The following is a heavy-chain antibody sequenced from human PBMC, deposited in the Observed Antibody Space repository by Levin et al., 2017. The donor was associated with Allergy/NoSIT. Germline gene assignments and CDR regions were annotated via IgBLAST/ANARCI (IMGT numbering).Heavy chain of an antibody. V-gene: IGHV4-34*01. J-gene: IGHJ3*01. CDR2: INHSGST. CDR3: ARDSRGSALPFDV. CDR1: GGSFSGYY. Sequence: SETLSLTCAVYGGSFSGYYWSWIRQPPGKGLEWIGEINHSGSTNYNPSLKSRVTISVDISKNQISLKLSSVTAADTAVYYCARDSRGSALPFDVWGQGTMVTVSS. D-gene: IGHD6-25*01.